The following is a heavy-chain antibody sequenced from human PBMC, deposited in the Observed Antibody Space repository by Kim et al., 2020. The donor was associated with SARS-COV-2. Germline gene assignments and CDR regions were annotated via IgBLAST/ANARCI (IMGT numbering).Heavy chain of an antibody. CDR1: GFTFSSYG. J-gene: IGHJ6*02. CDR3: AKDVVQQNTAKPAYYDILTAPEGGMDV. V-gene: IGHV3-33*06. Sequence: GGSLRLSCAASGFTFSSYGMHWVRQAPGKGLEWVAVIWYDGSNKYYADSVKGRFTISRDNSKNTLYLQMNSLRAEDTAVYYCAKDVVQQNTAKPAYYDILTAPEGGMDVWGQGTTVTVSS. D-gene: IGHD3-9*01. CDR2: IWYDGSNK.